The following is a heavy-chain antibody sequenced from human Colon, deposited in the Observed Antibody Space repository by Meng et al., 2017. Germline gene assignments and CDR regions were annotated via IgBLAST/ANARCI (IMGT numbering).Heavy chain of an antibody. V-gene: IGHV3-15*01. CDR2: MKGNVDGWTF. CDR1: EFTFSNAW. CDR3: SGHVDY. J-gene: IGHJ4*01. Sequence: GESLKISCAASEFTFSNAWMNWVRQAPGKGLEWIGRMKGNVDGWTFDYAAAVKGRFFISRDDSENTFYLQMNSLKTEDTAGYYCSGHVDYWGHGTLVTVSS.